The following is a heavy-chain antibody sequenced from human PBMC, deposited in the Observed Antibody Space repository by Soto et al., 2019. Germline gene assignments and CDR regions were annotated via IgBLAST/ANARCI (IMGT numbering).Heavy chain of an antibody. CDR2: IIPIFGTA. CDR3: ARATPRGAAFDY. CDR1: GGTFSSYA. V-gene: IGHV1-69*12. D-gene: IGHD3-10*01. Sequence: QVQLVQSGAEVKKPGSSVKVSCKASGGTFSSYAISWVRQAPGQGLEWMGGIIPIFGTANYAQKFQGRVXIXAXXSTRPAYMELSSLRSEDTAVYYCARATPRGAAFDYWGQGTLVTVSS. J-gene: IGHJ4*02.